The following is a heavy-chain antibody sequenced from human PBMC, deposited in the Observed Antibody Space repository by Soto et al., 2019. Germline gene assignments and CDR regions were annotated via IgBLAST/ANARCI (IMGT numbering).Heavy chain of an antibody. CDR1: GFTFSSYS. Sequence: PGGSLRLSCAASGFTFSSYSMNWVRQAPGKGLEWVSYISSSSSTIYYADSVKGRFTISRDNAKNSLYLQMNSLRAEDTAVYYCAREDLVVPAAIIKVWYYSMDVWGNGTTVTFSS. D-gene: IGHD2-2*02. CDR3: AREDLVVPAAIIKVWYYSMDV. V-gene: IGHV3-48*01. CDR2: ISSSSSTI. J-gene: IGHJ6*03.